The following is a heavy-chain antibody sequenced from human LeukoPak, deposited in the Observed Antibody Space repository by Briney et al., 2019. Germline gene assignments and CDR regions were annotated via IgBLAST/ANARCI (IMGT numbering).Heavy chain of an antibody. V-gene: IGHV3-48*04. CDR3: ARENMYDSSDYYGWSGYYDH. CDR1: GFTFSSYG. Sequence: PGGSLRLSCAASGFTFSSYGMHWVRQAPGKGLEWVSYISGSGSTIYYADSVKGRFTISRDNAKNSLYLQMNSLRAEDTAIYYCARENMYDSSDYYGWSGYYDHWGQGTLVTVSS. CDR2: ISGSGSTI. J-gene: IGHJ4*02. D-gene: IGHD3-22*01.